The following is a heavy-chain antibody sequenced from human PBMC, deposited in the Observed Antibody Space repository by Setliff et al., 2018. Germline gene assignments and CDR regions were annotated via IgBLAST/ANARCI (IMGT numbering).Heavy chain of an antibody. CDR1: GYIFRDYY. D-gene: IGHD3-9*01. CDR2: INPNSGGR. CDR3: AGPFDVGPYPRPIDGLDL. J-gene: IGHJ3*01. Sequence: VSCKASGYIFRDYYIHWVRQAPGQGLEWMGWINPNSGGREYAEAFQGRVTMTGDTSIRTAFMEPSGLTSDDTAVYYCAGPFDVGPYPRPIDGLDLWGQGTRVTVSS. V-gene: IGHV1-2*02.